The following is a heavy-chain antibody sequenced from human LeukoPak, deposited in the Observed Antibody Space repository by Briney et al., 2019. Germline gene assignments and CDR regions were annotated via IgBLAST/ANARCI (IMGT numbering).Heavy chain of an antibody. Sequence: PGVSLRLSCATSGCTFDDYGMSWVRQAPGKGLEWVAGINWNGGSTEYADSVKRRFSISRANAKIVLYLQMNSMTADDAALYCGASGVVAANYFDYWGQGTLVTVSS. CDR2: INWNGGST. CDR3: ASGVVAANYFDY. V-gene: IGHV3-20*04. D-gene: IGHD2-15*01. J-gene: IGHJ4*02. CDR1: GCTFDDYG.